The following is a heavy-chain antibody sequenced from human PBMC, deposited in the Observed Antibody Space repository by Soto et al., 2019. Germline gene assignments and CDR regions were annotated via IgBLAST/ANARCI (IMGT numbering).Heavy chain of an antibody. CDR1: GGSFSGYY. J-gene: IGHJ5*02. D-gene: IGHD6-13*01. Sequence: QVQLQQWGAGLLKPSETLSLTCAVYGGSFSGYYWSWIRQPPGKGLEWIGEINHSGSTNYTPSLTSRVTISVDTSKHQFSLKLSSVTAAATAGYYCARGLNRAAAAVHNWFDPWGQGTLVTVSS. V-gene: IGHV4-34*01. CDR3: ARGLNRAAAAVHNWFDP. CDR2: INHSGST.